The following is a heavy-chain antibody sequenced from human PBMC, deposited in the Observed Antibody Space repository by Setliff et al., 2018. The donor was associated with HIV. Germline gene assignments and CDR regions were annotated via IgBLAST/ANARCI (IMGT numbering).Heavy chain of an antibody. D-gene: IGHD2-21*01. J-gene: IGHJ4*02. Sequence: SETLSLTCTVSGGSLGNSNYYWGWIRQPPGEGLEWIGSMSYSGSTYYNPSLKSRVTISVDTSTNQVSLKLKSMTAADTAVYYCASCHVGIAHDFNNWGQGALVTVSS. CDR2: MSYSGST. CDR3: ASCHVGIAHDFNN. CDR1: GGSLGNSNYY. V-gene: IGHV4-39*01.